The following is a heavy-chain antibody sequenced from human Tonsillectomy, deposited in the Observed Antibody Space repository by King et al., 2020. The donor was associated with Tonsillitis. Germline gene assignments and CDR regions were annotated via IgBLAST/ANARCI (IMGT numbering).Heavy chain of an antibody. V-gene: IGHV3-23*04. J-gene: IGHJ4*02. Sequence: VQLVESGGGLVQPGGSLRLSCAASGFTFSSYAMSWVRQAPGKGLEWVSAISGSGGSTYYADSVKGRFTISRDNSKNTLYLQMNSLRAEDTAVYYCAKVARYSFVVVKYYFDYWGQGTLVTVSS. CDR1: GFTFSSYA. CDR3: AKVARYSFVVVKYYFDY. CDR2: ISGSGGST. D-gene: IGHD2-2*01.